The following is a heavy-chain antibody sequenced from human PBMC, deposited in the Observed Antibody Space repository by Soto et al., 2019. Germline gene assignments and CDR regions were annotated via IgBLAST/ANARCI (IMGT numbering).Heavy chain of an antibody. D-gene: IGHD2-21*01. V-gene: IGHV4-39*01. J-gene: IGHJ5*01. CDR1: GVSIHNSHSF. CDR3: GRVVEGATRHTDFDS. Sequence: SETLSLTCAVSGVSIHNSHSFWGWIRQPPGKGLEFIANVYYSGGAHYNPSFKSRVTISVDTATNQVSLRMSSVTAADTAVYFCGRVVEGATRHTDFDSWGQGTLVTVS. CDR2: VYYSGGA.